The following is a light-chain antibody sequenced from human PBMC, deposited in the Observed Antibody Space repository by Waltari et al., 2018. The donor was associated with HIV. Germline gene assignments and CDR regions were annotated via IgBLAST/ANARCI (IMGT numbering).Light chain of an antibody. J-gene: IGLJ1*01. CDR1: SRDVGGYDY. Sequence: QSALTQPAAVSGSPGPSIPIPCNGTSRDVGGYDYVSWYQPHPGKAPKRMISDVSNRPSWVSNRFSGSKSGTTASLTISGLQAEDEADYYCSSYTKGTSLRVFGTGTTVTVL. CDR3: SSYTKGTSLRV. CDR2: DVS. V-gene: IGLV2-14*01.